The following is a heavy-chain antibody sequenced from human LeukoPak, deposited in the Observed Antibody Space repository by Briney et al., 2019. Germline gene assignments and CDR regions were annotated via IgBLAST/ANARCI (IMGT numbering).Heavy chain of an antibody. Sequence: SETLSLTCTVSGGSISSSSYYWGWIRQPPGKGLEWIGSIYYSGSTYYNPSLKSRVTISVDTSKNQFSLKLSSATAADTAVYYCARHVGYSSSFFDYWGQGTLVTVSS. CDR2: IYYSGST. J-gene: IGHJ4*02. CDR1: GGSISSSSYY. V-gene: IGHV4-39*01. D-gene: IGHD6-13*01. CDR3: ARHVGYSSSFFDY.